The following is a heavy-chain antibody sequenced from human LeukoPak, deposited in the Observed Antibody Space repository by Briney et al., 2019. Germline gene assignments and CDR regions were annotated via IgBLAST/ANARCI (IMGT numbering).Heavy chain of an antibody. D-gene: IGHD1-26*01. CDR3: AKAPRPWVGGATGSRYYFDY. Sequence: GGSLRLSCAASGFTFSSYAMSWVRQAPGKGLEWVSAISGSGGSTYYADSVKGRFTISRDNSKNTLYLQMNSLRAEDTAVYYCAKAPRPWVGGATGSRYYFDYWGQGTLVTVSS. CDR1: GFTFSSYA. J-gene: IGHJ4*02. CDR2: ISGSGGST. V-gene: IGHV3-23*01.